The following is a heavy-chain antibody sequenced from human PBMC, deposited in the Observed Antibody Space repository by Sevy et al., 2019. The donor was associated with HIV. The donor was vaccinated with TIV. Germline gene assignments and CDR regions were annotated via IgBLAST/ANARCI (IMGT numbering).Heavy chain of an antibody. Sequence: GGSLRLSCAASGFTFSDYYMSWIRQAPGKGLEWVSYISSGSSYTNYADSVKGRFTISRDNAKNSLYLQLHSLSAEDTAIYYCARDRRNYGRQYFDYWGQGTPVTVSS. CDR1: GFTFSDYY. D-gene: IGHD1-7*01. V-gene: IGHV3-11*06. CDR3: ARDRRNYGRQYFDY. J-gene: IGHJ4*02. CDR2: ISSGSSYT.